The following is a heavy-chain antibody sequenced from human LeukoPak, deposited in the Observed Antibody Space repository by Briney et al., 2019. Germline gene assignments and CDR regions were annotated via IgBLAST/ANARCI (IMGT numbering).Heavy chain of an antibody. V-gene: IGHV4-59*01. CDR3: ARAAEGYYDFWSGPMDV. J-gene: IGHJ6*03. Sequence: SETLSLTCTVSGGSISSYYWSWIRQPPGKGLEWIGYIYYSGSTNYNPSLKSRVTISVDTSKNQFSLKLSSVTAADTAVYYCARAAEGYYDFWSGPMDVWGKGTTVTVSS. CDR2: IYYSGST. D-gene: IGHD3-3*01. CDR1: GGSISSYY.